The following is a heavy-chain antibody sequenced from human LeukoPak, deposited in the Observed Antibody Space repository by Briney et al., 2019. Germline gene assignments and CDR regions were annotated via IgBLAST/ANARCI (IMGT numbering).Heavy chain of an antibody. CDR2: IYYSGST. V-gene: IGHV4-59*02. D-gene: IGHD5-24*01. Sequence: SETLSLTCTVSGGSVSSYYWSWIRQPAGKGLEWIGYIYYSGSTNYNPSLKSRVTISVDTSKNQFSLQLNSVTAADTAVYYCARDRDGYNGGAFDIWGQGTKITVSS. CDR1: GGSVSSYY. J-gene: IGHJ3*02. CDR3: ARDRDGYNGGAFDI.